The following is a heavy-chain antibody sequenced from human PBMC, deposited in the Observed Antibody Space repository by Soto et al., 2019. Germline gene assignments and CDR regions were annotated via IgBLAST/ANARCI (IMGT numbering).Heavy chain of an antibody. Sequence: PGGSLRLSCATSGFTFSNYAMNWVRQAPGKGLEWVSAISSSSSYIYYADSVKGRFTISRDNAKNSLYLQMNSLRAEDTAVYYCAVVRYSYDYGMDVWGQGTTVTVSS. CDR3: AVVRYSYDYGMDV. V-gene: IGHV3-21*01. D-gene: IGHD5-18*01. CDR2: ISSSSSYI. CDR1: GFTFSNYA. J-gene: IGHJ6*02.